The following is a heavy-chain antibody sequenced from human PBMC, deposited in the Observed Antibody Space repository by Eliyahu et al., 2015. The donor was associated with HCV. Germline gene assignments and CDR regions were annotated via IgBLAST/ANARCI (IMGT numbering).Heavy chain of an antibody. Sequence: QVQLQQWGAGVLKSSETLSLSCAVYGGTLNNYYWSWIRQSPEKGLEWIGEISHSGDTKYNPSLERRVAISMDKTNSQFFLSLASVTAADTAVYYCARGTWQLHDFYQMDVWGQGTTVTVSS. D-gene: IGHD1-26*01. CDR2: ISHSGDT. CDR1: GGTLNNYY. CDR3: ARGTWQLHDFYQMDV. J-gene: IGHJ6*02. V-gene: IGHV4-34*01.